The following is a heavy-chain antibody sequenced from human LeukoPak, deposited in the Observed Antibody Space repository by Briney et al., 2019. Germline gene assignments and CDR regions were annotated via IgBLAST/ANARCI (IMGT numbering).Heavy chain of an antibody. CDR3: ARGPMIVPAARACYYYYMDV. CDR2: IYTSGST. J-gene: IGHJ6*03. V-gene: IGHV4-4*07. D-gene: IGHD2-2*01. CDR1: GGSISSYY. Sequence: ASETLSLTCTVSGGSISSYYWSWIRQPAGKGLEWIGRIYTSGSTNYNPSLKSRVTMSVDTSKNQFSLKLSSVTAADTAVYYCARGPMIVPAARACYYYYMDVWGKGTTVTVSS.